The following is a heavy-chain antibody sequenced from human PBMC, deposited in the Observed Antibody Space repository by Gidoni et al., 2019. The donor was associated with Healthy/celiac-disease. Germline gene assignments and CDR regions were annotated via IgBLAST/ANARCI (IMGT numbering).Heavy chain of an antibody. V-gene: IGHV3-33*01. CDR2: IWYDVNNK. J-gene: IGHJ4*02. CDR1: VFIFSSYG. CDR3: ARGGTMTGDY. Sequence: QVQTVEAGGGVVEPGRSLRLSCAAYVFIFSSYGMQWVRQAQGTGGEWVAVIWYDVNNKVYAVSVKGRFTIARDNSKNTLYLQMDSLRAEDTAVYYCARGGTMTGDYWGQGTLVTVSS. D-gene: IGHD3-22*01.